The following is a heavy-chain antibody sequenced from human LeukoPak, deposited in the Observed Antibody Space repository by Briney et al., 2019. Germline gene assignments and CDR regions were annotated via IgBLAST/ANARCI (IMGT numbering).Heavy chain of an antibody. J-gene: IGHJ5*02. Sequence: PSETLSLTCTVAGGSISSGSYYWCWLRQPPGRGLEWIGYFYYSGSTNNNPSLKSRVTISVDTSKNQFSLKLSSVTAADTAVYYCAGPIVVGDWFDRWGQGTLVTVSS. CDR3: AGPIVVGDWFDR. V-gene: IGHV4-61*01. CDR1: GGSISSGSYY. CDR2: FYYSGST. D-gene: IGHD2-15*01.